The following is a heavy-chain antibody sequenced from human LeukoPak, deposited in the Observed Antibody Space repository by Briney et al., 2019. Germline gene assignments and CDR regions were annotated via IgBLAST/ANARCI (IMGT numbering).Heavy chain of an antibody. CDR3: ASAPNYYDSSGYYLANAFDI. Sequence: SVKVSCKASGGTFSSYAISWVRQAPGQGLEWMGRIIPILGIANYAQKFQGRVTITADKSTSTAYMELSSLRSEDTAVYYCASAPNYYDSSGYYLANAFDIWGQGTMVTVSS. D-gene: IGHD3-22*01. J-gene: IGHJ3*02. V-gene: IGHV1-69*04. CDR2: IIPILGIA. CDR1: GGTFSSYA.